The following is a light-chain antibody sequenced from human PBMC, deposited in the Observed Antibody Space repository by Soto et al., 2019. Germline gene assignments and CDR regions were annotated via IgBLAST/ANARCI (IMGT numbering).Light chain of an antibody. V-gene: IGKV3-15*01. J-gene: IGKJ5*01. CDR3: QQYHNWPPFT. CDR2: GAS. CDR1: QSMSNN. Sequence: DIVMTQSPATLSVSPGERATLSCRASQSMSNNLAWYQQKPGQAPRLLIYGASTRDTGIPDRFSGSGSGTEFTLAISSLQSEDLAIYYCQQYHNWPPFTFGQGTRLEIK.